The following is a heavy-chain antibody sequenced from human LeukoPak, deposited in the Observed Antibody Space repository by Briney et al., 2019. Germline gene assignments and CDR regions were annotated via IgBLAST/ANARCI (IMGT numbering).Heavy chain of an antibody. CDR1: GGSISSSSYY. CDR3: ARDTRIEWLRFLDY. CDR2: IYYSGST. J-gene: IGHJ4*02. Sequence: PSETLSLTCTVSGGSISSSSYYWGWIRQPPGKGLEWIGSIYYSGSTYYNPSLKSRVTMSIDTSNNRFSLKLNSVTAADTAVYYCARDTRIEWLRFLDYWGQGTLVTVSS. V-gene: IGHV4-39*07. D-gene: IGHD5-12*01.